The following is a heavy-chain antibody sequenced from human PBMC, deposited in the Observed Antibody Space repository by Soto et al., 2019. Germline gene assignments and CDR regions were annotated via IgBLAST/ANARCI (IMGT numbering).Heavy chain of an antibody. CDR2: INSDGSST. J-gene: IGHJ6*03. Sequence: EVQLVESGGGLVQPGGSLRLSCAASGFTFSSYWMHWVRQAPGKGLVWVSRINSDGSSTSYADSVKGRFTISRDNAKNTLYLQMNSLRAEETAVYYCAMYYGSGSYSGGYYYYYMDVWGKGTTVTVSS. CDR1: GFTFSSYW. V-gene: IGHV3-74*01. D-gene: IGHD3-10*01. CDR3: AMYYGSGSYSGGYYYYYMDV.